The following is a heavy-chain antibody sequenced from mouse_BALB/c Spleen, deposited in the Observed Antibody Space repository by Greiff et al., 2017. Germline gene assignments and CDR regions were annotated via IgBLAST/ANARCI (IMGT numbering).Heavy chain of an antibody. J-gene: IGHJ4*01. V-gene: IGHV5-9-4*01. D-gene: IGHD2-14*01. CDR3: AREDRYDGTWYDMDY. CDR1: GFTFSSYA. CDR2: ISSGGSYT. Sequence: EVMLVESGGGLVKPGGSLKLSCAASGFTFSSYAMSWVRQSPEKRLEWVAEISSGGSYTYYPDTVTGRFTISRDNAKNTLYLEMSSLRSEDTAMYYCAREDRYDGTWYDMDYWGQGTSVTVSS.